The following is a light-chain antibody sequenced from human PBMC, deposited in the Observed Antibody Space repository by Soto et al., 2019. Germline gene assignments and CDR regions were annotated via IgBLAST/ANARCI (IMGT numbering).Light chain of an antibody. CDR2: LNSDGSH. J-gene: IGLJ3*02. Sequence: QSVLTQSPSASASLGASVKLTCTLSSGHSSYAIAWHQQQPEKGPRYLMKLNSDGSHSKGDGIPDRFSGSSSGAERYLTLSSLQSEDEADYYCQTWGTGIPWVFGGGTKLTAL. V-gene: IGLV4-69*01. CDR1: SGHSSYA. CDR3: QTWGTGIPWV.